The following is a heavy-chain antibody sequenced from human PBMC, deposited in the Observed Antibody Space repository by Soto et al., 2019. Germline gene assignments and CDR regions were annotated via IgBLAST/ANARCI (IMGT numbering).Heavy chain of an antibody. V-gene: IGHV3-21*01. CDR1: GFTFSSYS. Sequence: EVRLVESGGGLVKPGGSLRLSCAASGFTFSSYSMNWVRQAPGKGLEWVSSISSSSSYIYYADSVKGRFTISRDNAKNSLYLQMNSLRAEDTAVYYCARDRLEQQLVIGNYWGQGTLVTVSS. CDR3: ARDRLEQQLVIGNY. J-gene: IGHJ4*02. D-gene: IGHD6-13*01. CDR2: ISSSSSYI.